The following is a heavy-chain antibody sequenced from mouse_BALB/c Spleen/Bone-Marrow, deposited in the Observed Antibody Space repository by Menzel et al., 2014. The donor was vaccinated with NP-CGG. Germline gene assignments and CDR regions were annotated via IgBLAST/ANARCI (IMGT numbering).Heavy chain of an antibody. V-gene: IGHV6-6*02. CDR1: GFTFSNYW. CDR3: TRNWDVYYFDY. D-gene: IGHD4-1*02. Sequence: EVHLVESGGGLVQPGGSMKLSCVASGFTFSNYWMNWVRQSPEKGLEWVAEIRLKSNNYATHYAESVKGRFTISRDDSKSSVYLQMNNLRAEDTGIYYCTRNWDVYYFDYWGQGTTLTVSS. CDR2: IRLKSNNYAT. J-gene: IGHJ2*01.